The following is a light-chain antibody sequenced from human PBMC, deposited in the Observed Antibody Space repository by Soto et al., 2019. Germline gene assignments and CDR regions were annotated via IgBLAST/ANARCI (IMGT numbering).Light chain of an antibody. CDR3: LLSDNTVAV. J-gene: IGLJ2*01. V-gene: IGLV7-46*01. CDR2: DTS. Sequence: QAVVTQEPSLTVSPGGTVTLTCGSSTGAVTSGHYPYWFQQRPGQAPRTLIYDTSDKHSWTPARFSGSLLGGKAALTLSGAQPEDEAEYYCLLSDNTVAVFGGGTKLTVL. CDR1: TGAVTSGHY.